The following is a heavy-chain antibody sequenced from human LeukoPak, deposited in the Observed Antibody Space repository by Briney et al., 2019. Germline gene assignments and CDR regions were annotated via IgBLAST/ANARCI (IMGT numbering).Heavy chain of an antibody. J-gene: IGHJ4*02. CDR1: GYSFTSYW. CDR2: IYPGDSDT. Sequence: GESLKISCKGSGYSFTSYWIGWVRQMPGKGLEWMGIIYPGDSDTRCSPSFQGQVTISADKPISTAYLQWSSLKASDTAMYYCARSAEYYYDSSGYYFPLDYWGQGTLVTVSS. D-gene: IGHD3-22*01. CDR3: ARSAEYYYDSSGYYFPLDY. V-gene: IGHV5-51*04.